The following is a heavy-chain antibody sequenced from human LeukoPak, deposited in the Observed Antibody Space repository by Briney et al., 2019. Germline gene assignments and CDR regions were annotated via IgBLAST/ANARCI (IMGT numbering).Heavy chain of an antibody. V-gene: IGHV4-59*08. D-gene: IGHD6-19*01. Sequence: SETLSLTCTVSGGSISSYDWSWARKSPGEGLEGIGYIYYTGRTNYSPSLKSRFTISLVTSKNKFSLKLTSVTAADTAVYYGASGVAYSSAWSPLFDYWGQGTLVTVSS. CDR3: ASGVAYSSAWSPLFDY. CDR1: GGSISSYD. J-gene: IGHJ4*02. CDR2: IYYTGRT.